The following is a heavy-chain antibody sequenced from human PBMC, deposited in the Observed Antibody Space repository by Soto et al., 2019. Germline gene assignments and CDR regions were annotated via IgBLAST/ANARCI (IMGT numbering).Heavy chain of an antibody. CDR2: INSDGSHT. V-gene: IGHV3-74*01. Sequence: EVQLVESGGGLVQPGGSLRLSCAASGFTFFAYWIHWVRQVPGKGLVWVSRINSDGSHTSYADSVRGRFTISRDNSKNTVYLHMNSLTAEDTAVYYCAKEGEYGDYAGETWFDSWGQGSLVTVSS. D-gene: IGHD4-17*01. CDR1: GFTFFAYW. J-gene: IGHJ5*01. CDR3: AKEGEYGDYAGETWFDS.